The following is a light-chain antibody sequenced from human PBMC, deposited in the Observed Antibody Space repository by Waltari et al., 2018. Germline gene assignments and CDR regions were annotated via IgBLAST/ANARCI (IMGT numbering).Light chain of an antibody. V-gene: IGLV2-11*01. CDR1: SSDVGGYDY. CDR3: FSYAGSYTEV. J-gene: IGLJ2*01. Sequence: QSALTQPRSVSGSPGQSVTISCTGTSSDVGGYDYVSWYQQHPGKAPKLIIDDVTKRPSGVPYRFSGSKSGNTASLTISVLQAEDDADYYCFSYAGSYTEVFGGGTKLTVL. CDR2: DVT.